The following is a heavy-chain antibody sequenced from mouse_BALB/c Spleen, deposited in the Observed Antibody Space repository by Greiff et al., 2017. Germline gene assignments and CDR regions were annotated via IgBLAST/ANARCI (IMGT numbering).Heavy chain of an antibody. CDR3: TREDYGDD. CDR2: ISSGGSYT. V-gene: IGHV5-6-4*01. Sequence: EVQLVESGGGLVKPGGSLKLSCAASGFTFSSYTMSWVRQTPEKRLEWVATISSGGSYTYYPDSVKGRFTISRDNAKNTLYLQMSSLKSEDTAMYYCTREDYGDDWGQGTTLTVSS. CDR1: GFTFSSYT. J-gene: IGHJ2*01. D-gene: IGHD1-2*01.